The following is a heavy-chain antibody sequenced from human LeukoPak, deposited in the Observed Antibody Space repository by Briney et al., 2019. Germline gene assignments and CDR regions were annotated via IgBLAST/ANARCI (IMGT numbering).Heavy chain of an antibody. J-gene: IGHJ4*02. D-gene: IGHD3-22*01. CDR2: ISYDGSNK. Sequence: GRSLRLSCAASGFTFSSYAMHWVRQAPGKGLEWVAVISYDGSNKYYADSVKGRFTISRDNSKNTLYLQMNSLRAEDTAVYYCARAKSTGYYYDSSGLFDYWGQGTLVTVSS. CDR3: ARAKSTGYYYDSSGLFDY. V-gene: IGHV3-30*14. CDR1: GFTFSSYA.